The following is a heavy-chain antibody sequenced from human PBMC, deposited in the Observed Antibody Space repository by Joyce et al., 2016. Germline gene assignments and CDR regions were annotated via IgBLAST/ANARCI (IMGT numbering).Heavy chain of an antibody. D-gene: IGHD6-6*01. CDR3: AKDKYMRSSRESHFHH. J-gene: IGHJ1*01. CDR2: ITWDAGSI. CDR1: GFIFDDYT. Sequence: EVQLVDSGGVVVQPGGSLRLSCAASGFIFDDYTMFWVRQPPGKGLECVSRITWDAGSIYYADSVKDRFTISRDNSKNSLFLQINSLKTEDTALYYCAKDKYMRSSRESHFHHWGQGTPVIVSS. V-gene: IGHV3-43*01.